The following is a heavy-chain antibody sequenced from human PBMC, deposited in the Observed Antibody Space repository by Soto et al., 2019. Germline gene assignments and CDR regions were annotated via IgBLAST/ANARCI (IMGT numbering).Heavy chain of an antibody. J-gene: IGHJ6*02. CDR1: GGTFSSYA. V-gene: IGHV1-69*13. CDR3: ARGIAEYYYYYYGMDV. Sequence: SVKVSCKASGGTFSSYAISWVRQAPGHGLAWMGGIIPIFGTANYAQKFQGRVTITADESTSTAYMELSSLRSEDTAVYYCARGIAEYYYYYYGMDVWGQGTTVTV. CDR2: IIPIFGTA.